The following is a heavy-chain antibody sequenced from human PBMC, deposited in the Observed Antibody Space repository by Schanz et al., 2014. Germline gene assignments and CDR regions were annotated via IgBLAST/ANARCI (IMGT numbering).Heavy chain of an antibody. J-gene: IGHJ4*02. CDR2: ISSDGFNK. V-gene: IGHV3-30*04. D-gene: IGHD3-10*01. CDR1: RFTFSTYA. Sequence: QVQLVESGGGLVKPGGSLRLSCAASRFTFSTYAMHWVRQAPGKGLGWLAVISSDGFNKFYADSVKGRFTISRDNSKNTLYLQMNSLGPEDTAVYYCAKSALWGSGVYYASQIDYWGQGALVTVSS. CDR3: AKSALWGSGVYYASQIDY.